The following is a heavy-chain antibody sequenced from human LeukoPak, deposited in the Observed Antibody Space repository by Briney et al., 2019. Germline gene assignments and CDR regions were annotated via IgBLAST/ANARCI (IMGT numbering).Heavy chain of an antibody. D-gene: IGHD6-19*01. CDR3: ARDRDHWLVPYDFDY. V-gene: IGHV1-18*01. CDR1: GDTFISSG. Sequence: ASVKVSCKASGDTFISSGISWVRQAPGQGLEWMGWISAYNGNTNYAQKLQGRVTMTTDTSTSTAYMVLRSLRSDDTAVYYCARDRDHWLVPYDFDYWGQGTLVTVSS. J-gene: IGHJ4*02. CDR2: ISAYNGNT.